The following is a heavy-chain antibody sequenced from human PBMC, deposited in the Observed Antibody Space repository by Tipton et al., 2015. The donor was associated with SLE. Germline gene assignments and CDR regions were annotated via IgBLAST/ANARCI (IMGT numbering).Heavy chain of an antibody. J-gene: IGHJ6*02. Sequence: TLSLTCAVYGGSFSGYYWSWIRQPPGKGLEWIGYIYHSGSTNYNPSLKSRVTISVDTSKNQFSLKLSSVTAADTAVYYCARAKTGTTYYYYYYGMDVWGQGTTVTVSS. CDR2: IYHSGST. D-gene: IGHD1-7*01. CDR3: ARAKTGTTYYYYYYGMDV. V-gene: IGHV4-34*01. CDR1: GGSFSGYY.